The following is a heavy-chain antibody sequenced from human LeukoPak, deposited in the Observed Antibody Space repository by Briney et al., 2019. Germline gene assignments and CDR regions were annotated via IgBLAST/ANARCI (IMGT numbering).Heavy chain of an antibody. CDR3: ARVRIIAVAGKPVVRNYFDY. D-gene: IGHD6-19*01. CDR2: IKQDESEK. V-gene: IGHV3-7*01. J-gene: IGHJ4*02. Sequence: GGPLNFSWEAFGFPFISFWLSWFGQPPGKGLKWLPNIKQDESEKYYVDSVKGRFTISRDNAKNSLYLQMNSLRAEDTAVYYCARVRIIAVAGKPVVRNYFDYWGQGTLVTVSS. CDR1: GFPFISFW.